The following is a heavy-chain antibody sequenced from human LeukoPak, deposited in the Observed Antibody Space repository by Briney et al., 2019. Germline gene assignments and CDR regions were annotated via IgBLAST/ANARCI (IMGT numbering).Heavy chain of an antibody. Sequence: PGGSLRLSCAASGFAFSSYAMIWVRQAPGKGLEWVSSISGGGSNTYYADSVKGRFTISRDQSKNTLHVQMNSLRAEDTAVYYCAKSAGDYYYYYMDVWGKGTTVTVSS. CDR2: ISGGGSNT. V-gene: IGHV3-23*01. J-gene: IGHJ6*03. CDR1: GFAFSSYA. CDR3: AKSAGDYYYYYMDV. D-gene: IGHD3-10*01.